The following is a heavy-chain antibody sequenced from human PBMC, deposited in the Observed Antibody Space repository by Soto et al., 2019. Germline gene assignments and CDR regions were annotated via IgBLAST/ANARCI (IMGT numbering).Heavy chain of an antibody. J-gene: IGHJ3*01. V-gene: IGHV1-18*04. D-gene: IGHD5-12*01. CDR2: ITTYNGDT. Sequence: QVQLVQSGGEVKKPGASVKVSCKASGYSFTGYGINWVRQAPGQGPEWLGRITTYNGDTNYAQNFQGRLTMTMDTSTGTTYMELRSLRSDDTAVYYCARGRGYSLIPVVDDAVDVWGQGTLVTVSS. CDR1: GYSFTGYG. CDR3: ARGRGYSLIPVVDDAVDV.